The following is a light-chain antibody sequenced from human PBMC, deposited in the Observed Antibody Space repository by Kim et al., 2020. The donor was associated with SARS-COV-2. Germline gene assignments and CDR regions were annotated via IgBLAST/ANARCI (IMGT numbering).Light chain of an antibody. CDR2: EVT. J-gene: IGLJ1*01. CDR1: SSDVGGYNY. CDR3: GSYVENNNFV. Sequence: GQSVTSSCTGTSSDVGGYNYVSWYQHHPGKAPKLMIYEVTKRPSGVPDRFSGSKSGNTASLTVSGLQAEDEADYYCGSYVENNNFVFGTGTKVTVL. V-gene: IGLV2-8*01.